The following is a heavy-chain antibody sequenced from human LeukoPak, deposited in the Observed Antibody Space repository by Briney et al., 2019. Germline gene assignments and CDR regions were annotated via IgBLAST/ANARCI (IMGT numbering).Heavy chain of an antibody. Sequence: GGSLRLSCAASGITFSSYEMNWVRQAPGKGLEWVSYISSSGSTIYYADSVKGRFTISRDNAKNSLYLQMNSLRAEDAAVYYCAREAAVAGTYFDYWGQGTLVTVSS. D-gene: IGHD6-19*01. J-gene: IGHJ4*02. CDR3: AREAAVAGTYFDY. V-gene: IGHV3-48*03. CDR2: ISSSGSTI. CDR1: GITFSSYE.